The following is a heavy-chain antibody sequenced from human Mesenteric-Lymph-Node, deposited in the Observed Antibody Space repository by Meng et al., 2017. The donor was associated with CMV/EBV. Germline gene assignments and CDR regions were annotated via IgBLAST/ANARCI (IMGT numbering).Heavy chain of an antibody. Sequence: SETLSLTCTVSGYSISSGYYWGWIRQAPGKGLEWIGFMNYIGTTNYNPSLKSRVTISLDASKNHVSLGLTSVTAADTAVYYCARGRFFGDFHYWGQGSLVTVSS. J-gene: IGHJ4*02. CDR3: ARGRFFGDFHY. V-gene: IGHV4-61*03. CDR2: MNYIGTT. D-gene: IGHD3-3*01. CDR1: GYSISSGYY.